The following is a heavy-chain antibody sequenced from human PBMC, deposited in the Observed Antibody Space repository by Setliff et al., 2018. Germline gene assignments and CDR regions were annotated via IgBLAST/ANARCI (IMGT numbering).Heavy chain of an antibody. CDR2: ISYDGSHD. CDR1: GFMFGSYA. Sequence: GGSLRLSCAASGFMFGSYAMHWVRQAPGRGPEWLAVISYDGSHDYYADYVRGRFTISRDDSQNTVSLQMSSLRAEDTAVYYCAKEIQPRRGPVYDSSGLAFDYWGQGTLVTVSS. V-gene: IGHV3-30-3*01. D-gene: IGHD3-22*01. CDR3: AKEIQPRRGPVYDSSGLAFDY. J-gene: IGHJ4*01.